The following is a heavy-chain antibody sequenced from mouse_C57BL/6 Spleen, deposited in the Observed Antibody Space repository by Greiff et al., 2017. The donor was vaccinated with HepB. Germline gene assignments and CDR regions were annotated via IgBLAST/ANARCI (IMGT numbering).Heavy chain of an antibody. CDR3: ARNYGSIPKYYFDY. V-gene: IGHV5-6*01. CDR1: GFTFSSYG. CDR2: ISSGGSYT. Sequence: EVQLVESGGDLVKPGGSLKLSCAASGFTFSSYGMSWVRQTPDKRLEWVATISSGGSYTYYPDSVKGRFTISRDNAKNTLYLQMSSLKSESTAMYYCARNYGSIPKYYFDYWGQVTTLTVSS. D-gene: IGHD1-1*01. J-gene: IGHJ2*01.